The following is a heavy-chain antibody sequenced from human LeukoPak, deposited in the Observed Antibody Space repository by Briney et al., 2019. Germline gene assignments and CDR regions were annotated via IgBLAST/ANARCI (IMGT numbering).Heavy chain of an antibody. D-gene: IGHD6-13*01. Sequence: PGGSLRLSCAASGFTFSSYGMPWVRQAPGKGLEWVAVISYDGSNKYYADSVKGRFTISRDNSKNTLYLQMNSLRAEDTAVYYCAKFSSSSWSPGGGSFDYWGQGTLVTVSS. CDR1: GFTFSSYG. CDR2: ISYDGSNK. J-gene: IGHJ4*02. V-gene: IGHV3-30*18. CDR3: AKFSSSSWSPGGGSFDY.